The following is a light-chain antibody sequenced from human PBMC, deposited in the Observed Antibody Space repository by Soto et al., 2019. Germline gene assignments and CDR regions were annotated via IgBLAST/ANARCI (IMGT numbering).Light chain of an antibody. CDR1: SSNIGSKT. CDR2: TNN. J-gene: IGLJ2*01. Sequence: QPVLTQPPSASGTPGQRVTISCSGSSSNIGSKTVNWYQQLPGTAPKLLIYTNNQRPSGVPDRFSGSKSGTSASLAISELQSEDEADYYCAAWDDSLNGVVFGGGTKLTVL. CDR3: AAWDDSLNGVV. V-gene: IGLV1-44*01.